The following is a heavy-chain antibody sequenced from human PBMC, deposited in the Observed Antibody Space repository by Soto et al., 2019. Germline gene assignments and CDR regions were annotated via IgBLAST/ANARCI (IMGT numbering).Heavy chain of an antibody. J-gene: IGHJ6*02. CDR3: ARDLDYYGSGSHYYYGMGV. D-gene: IGHD3-10*01. Sequence: ASVKVSCKASGGTFSRYAFSWVRQAPGQGLEWMGGIVPIYGTRGFAQKFQGRLTITADEPTRTAYMELSSLRSEDTAVYYCARDLDYYGSGSHYYYGMGVWGQGTTVTVS. V-gene: IGHV1-69*13. CDR1: GGTFSRYA. CDR2: IVPIYGTR.